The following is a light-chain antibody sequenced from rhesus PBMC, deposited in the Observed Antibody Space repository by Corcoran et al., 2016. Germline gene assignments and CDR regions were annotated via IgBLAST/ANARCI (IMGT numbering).Light chain of an antibody. CDR2: GAS. V-gene: IGKV3-10*01. CDR1: QSVSSY. J-gene: IGKJ1*01. Sequence: QVILTQSPATLSLSPGERAPLPCRASQSVSSYLVCYQQKPGQAPRLLSYGASSRATGIPARFSGSGSGTGLTLTISSLEAEDVGVYHCYQYSSGWTFGEGTKVEIK. CDR3: YQYSSGWT.